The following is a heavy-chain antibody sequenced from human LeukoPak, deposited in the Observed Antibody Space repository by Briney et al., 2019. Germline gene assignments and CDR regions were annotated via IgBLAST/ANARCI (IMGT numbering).Heavy chain of an antibody. CDR2: ISANGGRT. Sequence: GGSLRLSCSASGFIISNYAMHWVRQAPGKGLEYVSAISANGGRTYYADSVKGRFPIYRDNSKNTLYLQMSSLRAEDTAIYHCVKDLYKGDSSSWYYFHYWGQGTLVTVSS. J-gene: IGHJ4*02. D-gene: IGHD6-13*01. CDR1: GFIISNYA. V-gene: IGHV3-64D*06. CDR3: VKDLYKGDSSSWYYFHY.